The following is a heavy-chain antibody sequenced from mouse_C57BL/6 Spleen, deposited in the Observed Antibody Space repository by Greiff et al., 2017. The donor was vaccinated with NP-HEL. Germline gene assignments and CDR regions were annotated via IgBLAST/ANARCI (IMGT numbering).Heavy chain of an antibody. J-gene: IGHJ1*03. CDR2: IYPGNSDT. V-gene: IGHV1-5*01. CDR3: TRCETGTGWYFDV. D-gene: IGHD4-1*01. CDR1: GYTFTSYW. Sequence: EVQLQQSGTVLARPGASVKMSCKTSGYTFTSYWMHWVKQRPGQGLEWIGAIYPGNSDTSYNQKFKGKAKLTAVTSASTAYMELSSLTNEDSAVYYCTRCETGTGWYFDVWGTRTTVTVSS.